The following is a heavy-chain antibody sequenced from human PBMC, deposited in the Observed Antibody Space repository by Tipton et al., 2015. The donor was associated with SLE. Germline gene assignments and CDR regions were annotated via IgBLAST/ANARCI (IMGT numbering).Heavy chain of an antibody. CDR1: GGSISSYY. V-gene: IGHV4-59*01. CDR3: ARGGATEEALDWFDP. Sequence: TLSLTCTVSGGSISSYYWSWIRQPPGKGLEWIGYIYYSGSTNYNPSLKSRVTISVDTSKNQFSLKLSSVTAADTAVYYCARGGATEEALDWFDPWGQGTLVGVSS. CDR2: IYYSGST. J-gene: IGHJ5*02. D-gene: IGHD5-12*01.